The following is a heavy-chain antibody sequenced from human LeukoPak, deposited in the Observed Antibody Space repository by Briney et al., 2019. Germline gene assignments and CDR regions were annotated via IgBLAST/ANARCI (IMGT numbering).Heavy chain of an antibody. D-gene: IGHD4-17*01. Sequence: GASVKVSCKASGYTFTGYYMHWVRQAPGQGLEWMGWINPNSGGTNYAQKFQGWVTMTRDTSISTAYMELSRLRSDDTAVYYCARVTGYGDYKGAFDIWGQGTMVTVSS. CDR2: INPNSGGT. J-gene: IGHJ3*02. CDR3: ARVTGYGDYKGAFDI. CDR1: GYTFTGYY. V-gene: IGHV1-2*04.